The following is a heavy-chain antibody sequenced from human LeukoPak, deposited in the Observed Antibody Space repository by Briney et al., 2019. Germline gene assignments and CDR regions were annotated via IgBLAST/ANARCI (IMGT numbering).Heavy chain of an antibody. CDR3: ARHVRYYYDSSGHAVEYFDY. CDR2: IYYSGST. Sequence: PSETLSLTCTVSGGSISSYYWSWIRQPPGKGLEWIGYIYYSGSTNYNPSLKSRVTISVDTSKNQFSLKLSSVTAADTAVYYCARHVRYYYDSSGHAVEYFDYWGQGTLVTVSS. D-gene: IGHD3-22*01. V-gene: IGHV4-59*08. J-gene: IGHJ4*02. CDR1: GGSISSYY.